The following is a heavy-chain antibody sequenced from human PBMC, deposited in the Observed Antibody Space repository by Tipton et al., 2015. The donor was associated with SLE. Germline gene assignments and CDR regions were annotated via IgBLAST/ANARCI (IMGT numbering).Heavy chain of an antibody. V-gene: IGHV4-38-2*02. Sequence: GLVKPSETLSLTCTVSGYSISSGYYWGWIRQPPGKGLEWIGSIYHSGSTHYSPSLKSRVTVSVDTSKNQFSLKLSSVTAADTAVYYCARDATIFGVVTFFDYWGQGTLVTVSS. J-gene: IGHJ4*02. D-gene: IGHD3-3*01. CDR3: ARDATIFGVVTFFDY. CDR2: IYHSGST. CDR1: GYSISSGYY.